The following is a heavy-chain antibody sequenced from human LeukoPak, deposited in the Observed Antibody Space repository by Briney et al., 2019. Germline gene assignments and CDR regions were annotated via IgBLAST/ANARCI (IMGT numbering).Heavy chain of an antibody. V-gene: IGHV3-20*04. CDR2: INWNGGST. Sequence: GGSLRLSCAASGFTFSDYSMSWVRQAPGKGLEWVSGINWNGGSTGYADSVKGRFTISRDNAKNSLYLQMNSLRAEDTALYYCARDSGYYRPVDYWGQGTLVTVSS. CDR1: GFTFSDYS. CDR3: ARDSGYYRPVDY. D-gene: IGHD3-22*01. J-gene: IGHJ4*02.